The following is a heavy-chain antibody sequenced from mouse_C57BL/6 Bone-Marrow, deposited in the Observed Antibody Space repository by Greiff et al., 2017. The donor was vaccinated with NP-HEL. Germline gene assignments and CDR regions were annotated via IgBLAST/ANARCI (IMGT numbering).Heavy chain of an antibody. Sequence: EVKLMESGGGLVKPGGSLKLSCAASGFTFSSYAMSWVRQTPEQRLEWVATISDGGSYTYYPDNVKGRFTISRDNAKNNLYLQMSHLKSEDTAMYYCAREGTKLFSWFAYWGQGTLVTVSA. CDR3: AREGTKLFSWFAY. J-gene: IGHJ3*01. D-gene: IGHD1-3*01. V-gene: IGHV5-4*01. CDR1: GFTFSSYA. CDR2: ISDGGSYT.